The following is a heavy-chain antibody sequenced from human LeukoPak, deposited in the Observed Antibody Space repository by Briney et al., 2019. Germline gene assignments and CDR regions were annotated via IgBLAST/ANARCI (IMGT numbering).Heavy chain of an antibody. D-gene: IGHD6-19*01. Sequence: GGSLRLSCAASGFPFSSYAMSWVRQAPGKGLEWVSAISGSGDSTYYADSVKGRFTISRDNSKNTLYLQMNSLRAEDTAVYYCARDVSSGWYRFSFWGQGTLVTVSS. J-gene: IGHJ4*02. CDR3: ARDVSSGWYRFSF. CDR1: GFPFSSYA. CDR2: ISGSGDST. V-gene: IGHV3-23*01.